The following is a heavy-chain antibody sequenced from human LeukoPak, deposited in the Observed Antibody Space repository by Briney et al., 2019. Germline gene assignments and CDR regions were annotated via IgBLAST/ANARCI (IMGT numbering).Heavy chain of an antibody. J-gene: IGHJ4*02. Sequence: SETLSLTCTVSGGSISSSSYYWGWIRQPPGKGLEWIGSIYYSGSTHYNPSLKSRVTISVDTSKNQFSLKLSSVTAADTAVYYCASDSSSWYGYYFDYWGQGTLVTVSS. D-gene: IGHD6-13*01. CDR1: GGSISSSSYY. CDR2: IYYSGST. CDR3: ASDSSSWYGYYFDY. V-gene: IGHV4-39*01.